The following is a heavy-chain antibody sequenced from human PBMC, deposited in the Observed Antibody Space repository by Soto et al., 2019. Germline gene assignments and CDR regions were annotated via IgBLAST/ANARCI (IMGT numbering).Heavy chain of an antibody. D-gene: IGHD3-22*01. CDR1: GFTFSSYG. CDR3: AKSYEAYDSSGFFDY. J-gene: IGHJ4*02. Sequence: GSLRLSCAASGFTFSSYGMHWVRQAPGKGLEWVAVISYDGSNKYYADSVKGRFTISRDNSKNTLYLQMNSLRAEDTAVYYCAKSYEAYDSSGFFDYWGQGTLVTV. CDR2: ISYDGSNK. V-gene: IGHV3-30*18.